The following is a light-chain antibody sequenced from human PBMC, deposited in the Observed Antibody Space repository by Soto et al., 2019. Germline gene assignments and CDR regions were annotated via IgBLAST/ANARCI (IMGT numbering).Light chain of an antibody. CDR3: SSYTSSSTS. J-gene: IGLJ2*01. CDR2: DVS. V-gene: IGLV2-14*01. CDR1: SSDVGGYNY. Sequence: QSALTQPASVSGSPGQSITISCTGTSSDVGGYNYVSWYQQHPGKAPKLMIYDVSNRPSGVSNRFSVSKSGNTASLTISGLQAEDEADYYCSSYTSSSTSFGGGTKLTVL.